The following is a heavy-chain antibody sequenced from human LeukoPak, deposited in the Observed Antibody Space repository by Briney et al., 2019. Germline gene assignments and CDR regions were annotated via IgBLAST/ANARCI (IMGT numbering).Heavy chain of an antibody. Sequence: PSETLSLTCAVYGGSFSGYYWSWIRQPPGKGLEWIGYIYYSGSTNYSPSLKSRVTLSVDMSKNQFSLRLNSVTAADTAVYYCARHLGTSFDSWGQGTLVTVSS. V-gene: IGHV4-59*08. CDR1: GGSFSGYY. D-gene: IGHD2-8*01. CDR2: IYYSGST. J-gene: IGHJ4*02. CDR3: ARHLGTSFDS.